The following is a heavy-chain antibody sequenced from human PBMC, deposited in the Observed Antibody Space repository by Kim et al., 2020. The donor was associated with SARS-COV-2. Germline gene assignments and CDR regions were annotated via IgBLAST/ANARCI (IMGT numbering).Heavy chain of an antibody. Sequence: ASVKVSCKASGYTFTSYGISWVRQAPGQGLEWMGWISAYNGNTNYAQKLQGRVTMTTDTSTSTAYMELRSLRSDDTAVYYCARGGSITMVRGVRFDPWGQGTLVTVSS. CDR1: GYTFTSYG. CDR2: ISAYNGNT. CDR3: ARGGSITMVRGVRFDP. V-gene: IGHV1-18*01. J-gene: IGHJ5*02. D-gene: IGHD3-10*01.